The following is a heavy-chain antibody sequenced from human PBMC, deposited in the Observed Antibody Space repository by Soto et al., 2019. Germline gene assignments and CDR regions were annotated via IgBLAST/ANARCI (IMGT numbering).Heavy chain of an antibody. CDR3: ARDERTYYIWTGYYNPWYYFDY. J-gene: IGHJ4*02. V-gene: IGHV3-30-3*01. Sequence: QVQLVESGGGVVQPGRSLRLSCAASGFTFSSYAMHWVRQAPGKGLEWVAVISYDGSNKYYADSVKGRFTISRDNSKNTLYLQMNSLRAEDTAVYYCARDERTYYIWTGYYNPWYYFDYWGQGTRVTVSS. D-gene: IGHD3-9*01. CDR1: GFTFSSYA. CDR2: ISYDGSNK.